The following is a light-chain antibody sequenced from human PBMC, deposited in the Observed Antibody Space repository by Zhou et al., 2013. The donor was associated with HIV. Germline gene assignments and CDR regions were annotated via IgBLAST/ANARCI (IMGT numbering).Light chain of an antibody. V-gene: IGKV1-39*01. Sequence: DIQMTQSPSSLSASVGDRVTITCRASQTIINYLNWYQKKPGKAPNLLIYAASSLQGGVPSRFSGRGSGTDFTLTITSLQPEDFATYYCQQYYSLPRTFGQGTKVEIK. J-gene: IGKJ1*01. CDR1: QTIINY. CDR2: AAS. CDR3: QQYYSLPRT.